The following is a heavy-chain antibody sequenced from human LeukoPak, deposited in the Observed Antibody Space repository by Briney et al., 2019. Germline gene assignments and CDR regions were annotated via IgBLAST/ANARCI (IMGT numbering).Heavy chain of an antibody. V-gene: IGHV1-2*02. CDR3: GRVVGGNYYGSETDDY. CDR1: GYTFTGYY. D-gene: IGHD3-10*01. J-gene: IGHJ4*02. CDR2: INPNSGGT. Sequence: ASVKVSCKASGYTFTGYYIHWVRQAPGQGLEWMGWINPNSGGTNYAQKFQGRVTVTRDTSISTAYMELSRLRSDDTAVYYCGRVVGGNYYGSETDDYWGQGTLVTVSS.